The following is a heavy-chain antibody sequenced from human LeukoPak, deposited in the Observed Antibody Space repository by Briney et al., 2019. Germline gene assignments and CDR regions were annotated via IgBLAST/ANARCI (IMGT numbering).Heavy chain of an antibody. V-gene: IGHV4-59*01. J-gene: IGHJ4*02. CDR1: GGSFSGYY. CDR2: ICNSGRT. Sequence: SETLSLTCAVYGGSFSGYYWNWIRQPPGKGLEWIGYICNSGRTNYNPSLKSRVTVSVDTSKNQFSLKLSSVTAADTAVYYCVRGGYSYGYGLGLLDYWGQGSLVTVSS. CDR3: VRGGYSYGYGLGLLDY. D-gene: IGHD5-18*01.